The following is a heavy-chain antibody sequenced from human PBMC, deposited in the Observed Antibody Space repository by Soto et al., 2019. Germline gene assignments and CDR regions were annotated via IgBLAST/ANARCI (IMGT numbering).Heavy chain of an antibody. CDR2: MYTSGIT. J-gene: IGHJ4*02. CDR1: GDSVSGYY. Sequence: XGTLSLTCTVSGDSVSGYYWYWIRQPAGKGLEWIGRMYTSGITNYSPSLKSRVTMSVDTSKNQFSLKLTSVTAADTAVYYCARDDKGVSAAMLYWGQGTLVTVSS. V-gene: IGHV4-4*07. CDR3: ARDDKGVSAAMLY. D-gene: IGHD2-2*01.